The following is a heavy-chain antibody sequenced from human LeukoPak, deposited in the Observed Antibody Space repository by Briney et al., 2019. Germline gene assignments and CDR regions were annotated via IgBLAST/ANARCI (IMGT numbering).Heavy chain of an antibody. CDR1: GYTFTSYA. J-gene: IGHJ4*02. Sequence: ASVQVSCTASGYTFTSYAMHWVRQAPGQELDWMGWINAGNGNTKYSQKFQGRVTITRDTSASTAYMELSSLRSEDTAVYYCARESAYGDRGYFDYWGQGTLVTVSS. CDR3: ARESAYGDRGYFDY. D-gene: IGHD4-17*01. CDR2: INAGNGNT. V-gene: IGHV1-3*01.